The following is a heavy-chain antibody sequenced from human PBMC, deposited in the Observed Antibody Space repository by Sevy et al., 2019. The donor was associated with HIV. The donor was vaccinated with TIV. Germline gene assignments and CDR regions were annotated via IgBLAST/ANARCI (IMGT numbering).Heavy chain of an antibody. Sequence: SETLSLTCTVSGASMRSGTYYWSWIRQHPGKGLEWIGYIYYTGSTYYNPSLKSRVIISLDASKNQFSLKLSFVTAADTAVYYCARGRIIVARERWFDPWGQGTLVTVSS. V-gene: IGHV4-31*03. CDR1: GASMRSGTYY. D-gene: IGHD5-12*01. CDR3: ARGRIIVARERWFDP. CDR2: IYYTGST. J-gene: IGHJ5*02.